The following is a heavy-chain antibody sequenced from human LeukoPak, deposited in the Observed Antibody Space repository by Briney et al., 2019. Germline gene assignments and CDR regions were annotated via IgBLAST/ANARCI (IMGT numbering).Heavy chain of an antibody. CDR2: ISRNGGT. V-gene: IGHV4-34*01. D-gene: IGHD4-11*01. J-gene: IGHJ4*02. Sequence: SETLSLSCAVYGGSFSDFYWSWIRQPTGKGLEWIGEISRNGGTNYNPSLQSRVTISIDTSKNQFSLKLTSVTPADTAVYYCARIFRLQGSIDPGSSGPFDYWGQGTLVTVSS. CDR3: ARIFRLQGSIDPGSSGPFDY. CDR1: GGSFSDFY.